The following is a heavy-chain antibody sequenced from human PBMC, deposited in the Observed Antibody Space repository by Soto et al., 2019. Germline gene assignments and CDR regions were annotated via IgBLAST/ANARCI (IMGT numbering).Heavy chain of an antibody. CDR3: AIDLGVILAPSGLDF. V-gene: IGHV3-33*01. J-gene: IGHJ6*02. CDR1: GFTFSSYG. D-gene: IGHD3-3*01. CDR2: IWYDGSNK. Sequence: PGGSLRLACAASGFTFSSYGIHWVRQAPGKGLEWVAVIWYDGSNKYYADSVKGRFTISRDNSKNTLYLQMNSLRAEDTAVYYCAIDLGVILAPSGLDFWGQATTVTVSS.